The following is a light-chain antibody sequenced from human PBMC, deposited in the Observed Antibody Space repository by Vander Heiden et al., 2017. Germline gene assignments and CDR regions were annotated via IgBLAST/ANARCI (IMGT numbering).Light chain of an antibody. CDR2: AGA. CDR1: QNIDGF. J-gene: IGKJ4*01. Sequence: DIHMTQSPSSLSASVGDRVTISCRASQNIDGFVNWYQQKPGKAPQLLIFAGASLQTGVPSRFSGRASGTHFTLTISGLQPDDFASYYCQQSYSTPLVFGGGTKVEVK. CDR3: QQSYSTPLV. V-gene: IGKV1-39*01.